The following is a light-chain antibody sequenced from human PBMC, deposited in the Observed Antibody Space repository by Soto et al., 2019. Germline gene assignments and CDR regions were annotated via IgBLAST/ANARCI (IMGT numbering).Light chain of an antibody. J-gene: IGLJ3*02. CDR1: TSNIGRHG. CDR2: DND. V-gene: IGLV1-44*01. Sequence: QSAVTQPPSASGTPGQRIIISCSGATSNIGRHGVNWYQQRPGTAPKLLIYDNDHRPSGVPDRFSGSKSGSSASLAINGLQSEDEADYYCATADDNVKGRVFGGGTKLTVL. CDR3: ATADDNVKGRV.